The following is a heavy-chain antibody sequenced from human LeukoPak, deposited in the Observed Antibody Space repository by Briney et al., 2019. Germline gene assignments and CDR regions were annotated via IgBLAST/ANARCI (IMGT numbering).Heavy chain of an antibody. D-gene: IGHD2-2*01. CDR1: GGSFSGYL. CDR3: SRSGLTGMREYERADYYYYGMDL. J-gene: IGHJ6*02. CDR2: VNYRGSP. V-gene: IGHV4-34*01. Sequence: SETLSLTCDVSGGSFSGYLWSWIRQSPGKGLEWIGEVNYRGSPHYNPSLESRVTISVDTSKNQLSLKLTSVTAADTALYYCSRSGLTGMREYERADYYYYGMDLWGQGTAVTV.